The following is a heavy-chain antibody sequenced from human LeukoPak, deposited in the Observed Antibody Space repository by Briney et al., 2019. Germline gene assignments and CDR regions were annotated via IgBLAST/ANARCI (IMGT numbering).Heavy chain of an antibody. CDR3: AKAPATGEGYYFYYMDV. CDR2: ISGSADKT. D-gene: IGHD7-27*01. J-gene: IGHJ6*03. V-gene: IGHV3-23*01. Sequence: PGGSLRLSCAASGFTFSSYAMSWVRQAPGQGLEWVSAISGSADKTYYADSVKGRFTISRDNSKNTLYLQMISLGADDTAVYFCAKAPATGEGYYFYYMDVWGKGTTVTVSS. CDR1: GFTFSSYA.